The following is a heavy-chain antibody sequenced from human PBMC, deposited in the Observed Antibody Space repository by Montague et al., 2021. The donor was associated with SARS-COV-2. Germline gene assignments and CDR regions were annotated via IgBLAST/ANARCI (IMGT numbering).Heavy chain of an antibody. J-gene: IGHJ4*02. CDR2: VYHSGYT. D-gene: IGHD5-12*01. CDR1: GFSISSGFY. CDR3: ARRGYTGSDYFDY. V-gene: IGHV4-38-2*01. Sequence: SETLSLTCSVSGFSISSGFYWAWNRQSPGKGPEWIGTVYHSGYTHYNPSLKGRVTVPIDTSKNQFSLTVTSVTAADTAVYFCARRGYTGSDYFDYWGQGTLVTVSS.